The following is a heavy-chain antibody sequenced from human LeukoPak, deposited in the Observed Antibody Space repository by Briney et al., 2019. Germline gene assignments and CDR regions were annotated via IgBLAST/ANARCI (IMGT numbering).Heavy chain of an antibody. J-gene: IGHJ1*01. CDR2: ISGSGGST. Sequence: GGSLRLSCAASGFTFSSYAMSWVRQAPGKGLEWVSAISGSGGSTYYADPVKGRFTISRDNSKNTLYLQMNSLRAEDTAVYYCAKAPPEYGDYGPSEYFQHWGQGTLVTVSS. V-gene: IGHV3-23*01. CDR3: AKAPPEYGDYGPSEYFQH. D-gene: IGHD4-17*01. CDR1: GFTFSSYA.